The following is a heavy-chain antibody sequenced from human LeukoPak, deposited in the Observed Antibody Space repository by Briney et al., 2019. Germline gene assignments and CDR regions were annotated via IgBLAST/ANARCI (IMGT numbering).Heavy chain of an antibody. Sequence: SVKVSCKASGGTFSSYAISWVRQAPGQGLEWMGRIIPILGIANYAQKFQGRVTITADKSTSTAYMELSSLRSEDTAVYYCARWSQIGCSSTSCYAFDIWGQGAMVTVSS. CDR2: IIPILGIA. CDR1: GGTFSSYA. V-gene: IGHV1-69*04. J-gene: IGHJ3*02. D-gene: IGHD2-2*01. CDR3: ARWSQIGCSSTSCYAFDI.